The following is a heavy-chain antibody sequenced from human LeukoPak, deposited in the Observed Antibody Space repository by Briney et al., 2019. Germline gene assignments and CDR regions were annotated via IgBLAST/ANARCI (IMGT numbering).Heavy chain of an antibody. D-gene: IGHD4-17*01. CDR2: IFYSGST. CDR1: AGPISNYH. V-gene: IGHV4-59*08. CDR3: ARPYGAAGLD. Sequence: PSETLSLTCTVAAGPISNYHWSWIRQPPGKGLEWIGCIFYSGSTYCNPSLKSRVTISVDTSKNQFSLKLSSVTAADTAVYYCARPYGAAGLDWGQGTLVTVSS. J-gene: IGHJ4*02.